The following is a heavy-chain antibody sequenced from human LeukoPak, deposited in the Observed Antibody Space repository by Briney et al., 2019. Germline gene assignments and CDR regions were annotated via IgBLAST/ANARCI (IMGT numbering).Heavy chain of an antibody. CDR1: GFTFDDYA. J-gene: IGHJ5*02. CDR2: ISWNSGSI. D-gene: IGHD3-10*01. V-gene: IGHV3-9*01. CDR3: ARTLMVRGPLGWFDP. Sequence: GGSLRLSCAASGFTFDDYAMHWVRQAPGKGLEWVSGISWNSGSIGYADSVKGRFTISRDNAKNTLYLQMNSLRAEDTAVYYCARTLMVRGPLGWFDPWGQGTLVTVSS.